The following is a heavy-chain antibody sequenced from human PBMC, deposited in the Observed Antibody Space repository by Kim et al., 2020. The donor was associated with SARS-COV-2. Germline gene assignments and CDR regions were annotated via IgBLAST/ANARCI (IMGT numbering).Heavy chain of an antibody. D-gene: IGHD3-3*01. V-gene: IGHV4-39*01. CDR2: IYYSGST. J-gene: IGHJ6*02. CDR3: ERHPIFGAESPALGMDV. CDR1: GVSIRSGSYY. Sequence: SETLSLTCTVSGVSIRSGSYYWGWIRQPPGKGLEWIANIYYSGSTYYNPSLKSRVTISADTSKNQVSLKLNSVTAADTAVYYCERHPIFGAESPALGMDVWGQGTTVTVSS.